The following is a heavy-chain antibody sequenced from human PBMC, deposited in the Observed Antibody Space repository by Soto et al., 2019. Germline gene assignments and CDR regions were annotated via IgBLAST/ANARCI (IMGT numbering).Heavy chain of an antibody. CDR3: ATSQRYCTNGVCYLPGLRWWFDP. Sequence: ASVKVSCKVSGYTLTELSMHWVRQAPGKGLEWMGGFDPEDGETIYAQKFQGRVTMTEDTSTDTAYMELSSLRSEDTAVYYCATSQRYCTNGVCYLPGLRWWFDPWAQGTLVTVSS. V-gene: IGHV1-24*01. J-gene: IGHJ5*02. CDR1: GYTLTELS. D-gene: IGHD2-8*01. CDR2: FDPEDGET.